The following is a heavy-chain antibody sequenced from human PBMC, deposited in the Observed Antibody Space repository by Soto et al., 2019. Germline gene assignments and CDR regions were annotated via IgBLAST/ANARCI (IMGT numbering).Heavy chain of an antibody. J-gene: IGHJ5*02. CDR2: ISAYNGNT. Sequence: GASVKVSCKASGYTFTSYGVSWVRQAPGQGLEWMGWISAYNGNTNYAQKLQGRVTMTTDTSTSTAYMELRSLRSDDTAVYYCARGAPYSSSSDWFDPWGQGTLVTVSS. CDR1: GYTFTSYG. V-gene: IGHV1-18*01. CDR3: ARGAPYSSSSDWFDP. D-gene: IGHD6-13*01.